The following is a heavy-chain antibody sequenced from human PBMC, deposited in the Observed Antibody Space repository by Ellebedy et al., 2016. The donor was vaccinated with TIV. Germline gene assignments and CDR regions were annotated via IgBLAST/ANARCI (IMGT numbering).Heavy chain of an antibody. CDR1: GGSISSSSYY. D-gene: IGHD1-26*01. CDR2: IYYSGST. CDR3: ARQNLGATHDAFDI. V-gene: IGHV4-39*01. J-gene: IGHJ3*02. Sequence: MPSETLSLTCTVSGGSISSSSYYWGWIRQPPGKGLEWIGSIYYSGSTYYNPSLKSRVTISVDTSKNQFSLKLSSVTAADTAVYYCARQNLGATHDAFDIWGQGTMVTVSS.